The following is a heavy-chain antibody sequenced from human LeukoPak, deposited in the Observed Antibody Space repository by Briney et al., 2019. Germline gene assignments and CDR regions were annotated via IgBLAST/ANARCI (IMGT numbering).Heavy chain of an antibody. CDR3: ARDYYDSSGSQSLPSDY. CDR1: GYTFTGYY. CDR2: INPNSGGT. Sequence: GASVKVSCKASGYTFTGYYMHWVRQAPGQGLEWMGWINPNSGGTNYAQKFQGGVTMTRDTSISAAYMELSRLRSDDTAVYYCARDYYDSSGSQSLPSDYWGQGTLVTVSS. V-gene: IGHV1-2*02. D-gene: IGHD3-22*01. J-gene: IGHJ4*02.